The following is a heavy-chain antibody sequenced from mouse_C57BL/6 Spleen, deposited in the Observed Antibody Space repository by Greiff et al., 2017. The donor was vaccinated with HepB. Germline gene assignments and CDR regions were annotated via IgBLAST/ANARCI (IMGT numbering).Heavy chain of an antibody. J-gene: IGHJ4*01. D-gene: IGHD1-1*01. Sequence: EVQGVESGGGLVQPGGSMKLSCAASGFTFSDAWMDWVRQSPEKGLEWVAEIRNKANNHATYYAESVKGRFTISRDDSKSSVYLQMNSLRAEDTGIYYCTTVVASPYYYAMDYWGQGTSVTVSS. CDR1: GFTFSDAW. V-gene: IGHV6-6*01. CDR3: TTVVASPYYYAMDY. CDR2: IRNKANNHAT.